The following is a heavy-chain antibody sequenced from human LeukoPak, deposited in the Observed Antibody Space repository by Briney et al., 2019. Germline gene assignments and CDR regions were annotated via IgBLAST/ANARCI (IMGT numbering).Heavy chain of an antibody. Sequence: GASVKVSYKASGGTFSSYAISWVRQAPGQGLEWMGRIIPILGIANYAQKFQGRVTITADKSTSTAYMELSSLRSEDTAVYYCARERILGGYCSGGSCYRDFDYWGQGTLVTVSS. CDR2: IIPILGIA. V-gene: IGHV1-69*04. CDR1: GGTFSSYA. CDR3: ARERILGGYCSGGSCYRDFDY. J-gene: IGHJ4*02. D-gene: IGHD2-15*01.